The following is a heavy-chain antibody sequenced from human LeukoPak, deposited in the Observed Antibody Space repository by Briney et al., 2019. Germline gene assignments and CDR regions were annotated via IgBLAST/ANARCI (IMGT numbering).Heavy chain of an antibody. J-gene: IGHJ1*01. Sequence: ASVKVSCKVSGYTFTDYYMHWVQQAPGKGLEWMGLVDPEDGETIYAEKFQGRVTITADTSTDTAYMELSSLRSEDTAVYYCATTGCSSTSCYCFQHWGQGTLVTVSS. V-gene: IGHV1-69-2*01. D-gene: IGHD2-2*01. CDR3: ATTGCSSTSCYCFQH. CDR2: VDPEDGET. CDR1: GYTFTDYY.